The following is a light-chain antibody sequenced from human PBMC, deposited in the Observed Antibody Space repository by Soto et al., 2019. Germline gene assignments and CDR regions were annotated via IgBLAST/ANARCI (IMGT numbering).Light chain of an antibody. CDR2: TNN. CDR3: ATWDDSLNGWV. CDR1: SSNIGDNT. V-gene: IGLV1-44*01. Sequence: QSVLSQPPSASGTPGQRVTISCSGGSSNIGDNTVNWYKQLPGAAPKLLIYTNNQRPAGAPDRISGSKSGTSASLAISGLQSEDEADYYCATWDDSLNGWVFGGGTQLTVL. J-gene: IGLJ3*02.